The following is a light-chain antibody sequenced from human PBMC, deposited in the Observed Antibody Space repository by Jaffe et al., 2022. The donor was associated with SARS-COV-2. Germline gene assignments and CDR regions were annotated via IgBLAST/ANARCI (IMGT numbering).Light chain of an antibody. CDR3: QSYDSSLTASV. CDR1: SSNIGAGYD. Sequence: QSVLTQPPSVSGAPGQRVTISCTGSSSNIGAGYDVHWYQQLPGTAPKLLISGNNNRPSGVPDRFSASRSGTSASLSISGLQAEDDADFYCQSYDSSLTASVFGGGTKLTVL. CDR2: GNN. J-gene: IGLJ3*02. V-gene: IGLV1-40*01.